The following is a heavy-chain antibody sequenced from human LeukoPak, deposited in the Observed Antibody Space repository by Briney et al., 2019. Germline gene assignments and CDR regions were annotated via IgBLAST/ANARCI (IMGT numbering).Heavy chain of an antibody. Sequence: GGSLRPSCAASGFTFSSYEMNWVRQAPGKGLEWVSYISSSGSTIYYADSVKGRFTIARDNAKNSLYLQMNSLRAEDTAVYYCAELGITMIGGVWGKGTTVTISS. CDR2: ISSSGSTI. CDR3: AELGITMIGGV. J-gene: IGHJ6*04. V-gene: IGHV3-48*03. CDR1: GFTFSSYE. D-gene: IGHD3-10*02.